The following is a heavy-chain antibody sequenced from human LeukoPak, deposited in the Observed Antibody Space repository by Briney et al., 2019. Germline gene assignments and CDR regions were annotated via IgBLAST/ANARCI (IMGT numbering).Heavy chain of an antibody. CDR3: ARGMESYDSSGYYYDY. D-gene: IGHD3-22*01. CDR2: ISSSGSTI. V-gene: IGHV3-11*04. J-gene: IGHJ4*02. CDR1: GFTLSDYY. Sequence: GGSLRLSCAASGFTLSDYYMSWIRQAPGKGLEWVSYISSSGSTIYYADSVKGRFTISRDNAKNSLYLQMNSLRAEDTAVYYCARGMESYDSSGYYYDYWGQGTLVTVSS.